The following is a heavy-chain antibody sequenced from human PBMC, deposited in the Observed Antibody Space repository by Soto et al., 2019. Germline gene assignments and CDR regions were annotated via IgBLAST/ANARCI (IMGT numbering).Heavy chain of an antibody. D-gene: IGHD3-10*01. CDR1: AGSISSYS. CDR2: IYYSGST. CDR3: LITMVRGVIDAFDI. Sequence: SETLSLTSTVSAGSISSYSWSWIRQPPGKGLEWIGYIYYSGSTNYNPSLKSRVTISVDTSKNQFSLKLSSVTAADTAVYYCLITMVRGVIDAFDIWGQGTMVTVS. V-gene: IGHV4-59*01. J-gene: IGHJ3*02.